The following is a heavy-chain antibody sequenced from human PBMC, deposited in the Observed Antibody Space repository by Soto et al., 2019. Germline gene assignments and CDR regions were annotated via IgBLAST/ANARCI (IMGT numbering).Heavy chain of an antibody. CDR3: ARSGIIAAAGSYYYYYGMDV. J-gene: IGHJ6*02. CDR1: GYTFTNYG. CDR2: ISAYNGDT. V-gene: IGHV1-18*01. D-gene: IGHD6-13*01. Sequence: ASVKVSCKASGYTFTNYGITWVRQAPGQGLEWMGWISAYNGDTHYTQRLQGRVTMTTDTSTSTAYMELRGLRSDDTAVYYCARSGIIAAAGSYYYYYGMDVWGQGTTVTVSS.